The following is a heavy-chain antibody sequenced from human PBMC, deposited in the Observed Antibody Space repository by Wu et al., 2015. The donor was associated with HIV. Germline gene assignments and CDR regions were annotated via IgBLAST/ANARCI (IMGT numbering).Heavy chain of an antibody. CDR2: MNPNSGNT. D-gene: IGHD3/OR15-3a*01. CDR1: GYTFTSYD. J-gene: IGHJ6*02. CDR3: ARTRNYYFGMDV. V-gene: IGHV1-8*01. Sequence: QVQLVQSGAEVKKPGASVKVSCKASGYTFTSYDINWVRQATGQGLEWMGWMNPNSGNTGYAQKFQGRVTMTRNTSISTAYMELSSLRSEDTAEYYCARTRNYYFGMDVWGQGTTVTVSS.